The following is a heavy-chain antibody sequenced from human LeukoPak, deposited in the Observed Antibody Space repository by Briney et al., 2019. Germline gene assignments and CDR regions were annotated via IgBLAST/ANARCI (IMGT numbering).Heavy chain of an antibody. CDR1: GYTFTSYY. V-gene: IGHV1-46*01. D-gene: IGHD3-3*01. CDR3: VAELRFLEWLGNY. Sequence: ASVKVSCKASGYTFTSYYMHWVRQAPGQGLEWMGIINPSGGSTSYAQKFQGRVTMTEDTSTDTAYMELSSLRSEDTAVYYCVAELRFLEWLGNYWGQGTLVTVSS. CDR2: INPSGGST. J-gene: IGHJ4*02.